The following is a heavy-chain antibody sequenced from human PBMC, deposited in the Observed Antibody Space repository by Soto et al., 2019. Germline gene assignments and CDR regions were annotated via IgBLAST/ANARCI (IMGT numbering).Heavy chain of an antibody. CDR2: INPSGGST. Sequence: GASVKVSCKASGYTFTSYYMHWVRQAPGQGLEWMGIINPSGGSTSYAQKFQGRVTMTRDTSTSTVYMELSRLRSDDTAVYYCARDYPSSGGSYYSSYRMDVWDQGTTVTVSS. CDR1: GYTFTSYY. D-gene: IGHD6-25*01. V-gene: IGHV1-46*01. J-gene: IGHJ6*02. CDR3: ARDYPSSGGSYYSSYRMDV.